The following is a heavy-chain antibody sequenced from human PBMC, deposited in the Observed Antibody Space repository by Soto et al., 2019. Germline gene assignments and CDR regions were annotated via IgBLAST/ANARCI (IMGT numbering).Heavy chain of an antibody. V-gene: IGHV3-23*01. J-gene: IGHJ5*02. CDR3: AKGSNLLLWFGADPPGWFDP. CDR2: ISGSGGST. D-gene: IGHD3-10*01. CDR1: GFTFSSYA. Sequence: EVQLLESGGGLVQPGGSLRLSCAASGFTFSSYAMSWVRQAPGKGLEWVSAISGSGGSTYYADSVKGRFTISRDNSKNTLYRQMNSLRAEDTAVYYCAKGSNLLLWFGADPPGWFDPWGQGTLVTVSS.